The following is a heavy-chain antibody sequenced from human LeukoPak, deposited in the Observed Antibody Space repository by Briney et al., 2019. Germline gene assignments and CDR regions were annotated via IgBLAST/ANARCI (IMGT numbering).Heavy chain of an antibody. CDR2: ISHIGDT. V-gene: IGHV4-34*01. Sequence: PSETLSLTCAVYGGSFSGYYWSWIRQPPGKGLEYIGYISHIGDTYYNPSLKSRVSISADTSKKQFSLNLSSVTAADMAVYYCARSEYGWYFDLWGRGTLVTVSA. CDR3: ARSEYGWYFDL. J-gene: IGHJ2*01. CDR1: GGSFSGYY. D-gene: IGHD4-17*01.